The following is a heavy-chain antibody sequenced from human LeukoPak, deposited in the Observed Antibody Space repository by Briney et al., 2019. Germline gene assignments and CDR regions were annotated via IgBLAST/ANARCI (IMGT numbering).Heavy chain of an antibody. V-gene: IGHV3-21*05. Sequence: TGGSLRLSCAASGFTFSSYAMSWVRQAPGKGLEWVSYISGGSTYTNYANSVKGRFTISRDNARNSLFLQMNSLTAEDTVIYYCARSLISAVIGMDVWGQGTAVTVSS. CDR1: GFTFSSYA. D-gene: IGHD3-3*01. CDR3: ARSLISAVIGMDV. CDR2: ISGGSTYT. J-gene: IGHJ6*02.